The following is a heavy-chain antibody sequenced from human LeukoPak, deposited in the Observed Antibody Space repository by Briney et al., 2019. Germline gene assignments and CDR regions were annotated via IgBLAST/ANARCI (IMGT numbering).Heavy chain of an antibody. CDR1: GYTFTDYY. D-gene: IGHD3-16*02. V-gene: IGHV1-2*02. J-gene: IGHJ4*02. CDR3: ARGRRVYVWGSYRQDY. Sequence: ASVKVSCKASGYTFTDYYMHWVRQAPGQGLEWMGWINPNSGGTNYAQKFQGRVTMTRDTSISTAYMELSRLRSDDTAVYYCARGRRVYVWGSYRQDYWGQGTLVTVSS. CDR2: INPNSGGT.